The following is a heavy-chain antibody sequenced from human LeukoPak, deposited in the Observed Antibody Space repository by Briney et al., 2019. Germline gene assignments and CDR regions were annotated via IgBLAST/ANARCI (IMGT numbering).Heavy chain of an antibody. J-gene: IGHJ3*02. CDR1: GXSISSGDYY. D-gene: IGHD2-2*01. V-gene: IGHV4-30-4*01. CDR3: ARRVVGQPDAFDI. Sequence: SQTLSLTCTVSGXSISSGDYYWSWIRQPPGKGPELIGYIYYSGSTYYTPSLKSRLTISVDTSKNQFSLKLSSVTAADTAVYYCARRVVGQPDAFDIWGQGTMVTVSS. CDR2: IYYSGST.